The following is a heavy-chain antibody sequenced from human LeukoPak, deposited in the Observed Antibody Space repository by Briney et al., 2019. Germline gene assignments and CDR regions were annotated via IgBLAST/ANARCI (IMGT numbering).Heavy chain of an antibody. CDR3: ARNIDSSGSLGMDV. D-gene: IGHD3-22*01. CDR1: GCTFSSYA. J-gene: IGHJ6*02. Sequence: ASVKVSCKASGCTFSSYAISWVRQAPGQGLEWMGRIIPILGIANYAQKFQGRVTITADKSTSTAYMELSSLRSEDTAVYYCARNIDSSGSLGMDVWGQGTTVTVSS. CDR2: IIPILGIA. V-gene: IGHV1-69*04.